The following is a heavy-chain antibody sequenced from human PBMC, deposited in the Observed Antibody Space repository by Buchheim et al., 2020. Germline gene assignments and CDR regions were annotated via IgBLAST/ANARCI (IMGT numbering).Heavy chain of an antibody. CDR2: ISSSGGNT. Sequence: EVQLLESGGGSVQPGGSLRLSCAASGFSSRSYAMSWVRQAPGTGLEWVSGISSSGGNTYYADSVKGRFTISRDNSKNALSLQMNSLRAEDTALYYCAKPSSGWTSFDNWGRGTL. J-gene: IGHJ4*02. D-gene: IGHD6-19*01. CDR1: GFSSRSYA. CDR3: AKPSSGWTSFDN. V-gene: IGHV3-23*01.